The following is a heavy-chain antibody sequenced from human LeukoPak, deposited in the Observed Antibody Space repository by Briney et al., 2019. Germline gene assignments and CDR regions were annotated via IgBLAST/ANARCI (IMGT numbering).Heavy chain of an antibody. D-gene: IGHD6-19*01. CDR1: GFTFGSLS. V-gene: IGHV3-21*01. J-gene: IGHJ4*02. CDR3: ARDLQLMNY. Sequence: GGSLRLSCAASGFTFGSLSMNWVHQAPGKGLEWVSSISSDSTYVYYADLVRGRFTISRDNAKNSLYLQMNSLRVEDTAVYYCARDLQLMNYWGQGTLVTVSS. CDR2: ISSDSTYV.